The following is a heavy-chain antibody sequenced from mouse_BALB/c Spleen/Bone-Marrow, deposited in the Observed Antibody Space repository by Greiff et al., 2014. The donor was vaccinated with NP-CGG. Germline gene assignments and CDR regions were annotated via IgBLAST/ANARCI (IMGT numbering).Heavy chain of an antibody. CDR3: TRSGKRYGAMDY. D-gene: IGHD2-10*02. CDR1: GFTFSDYY. J-gene: IGHJ4*01. Sequence: DVKLVESGGGLANPGGSLKLSCAASGFTFSDYYMYWVRQTPEKRLEWVATISDGGTYTFYPDSVKGRFTISRDNAKNNLYLQMSSLQSEDTAMYYCTRSGKRYGAMDYWGQGTSVTVSS. V-gene: IGHV5-4*02. CDR2: ISDGGTYT.